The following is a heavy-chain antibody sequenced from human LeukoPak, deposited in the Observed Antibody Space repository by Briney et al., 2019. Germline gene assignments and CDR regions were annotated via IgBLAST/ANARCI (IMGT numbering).Heavy chain of an antibody. J-gene: IGHJ3*02. CDR2: IYYSGST. V-gene: IGHV4-59*01. CDR3: ARVGVGYFDSSGYYRPDAFDI. D-gene: IGHD3-22*01. CDR1: GASISSYY. Sequence: SETLPLTCAVSGASISSYYWSWIRQPPGRGLEWIGYIYYSGSTNYNPSLKSRVTISVDTSKNQFSLKLSSVTAADTAVYYCARVGVGYFDSSGYYRPDAFDIWGQGTMVTVSS.